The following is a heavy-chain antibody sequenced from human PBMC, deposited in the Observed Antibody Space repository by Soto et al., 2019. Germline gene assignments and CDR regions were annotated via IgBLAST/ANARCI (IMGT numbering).Heavy chain of an antibody. D-gene: IGHD6-13*01. J-gene: IGHJ4*02. V-gene: IGHV3-30*18. CDR2: ISHDGSDK. Sequence: QVQLVESGGGVVRPGRSLRLTCAASGFTFRNYGMHWVRQAPGKGLEWVAVISHDGSDKYYADSMKGRFIISRDNSENTLFLNMNRLKPEDTAGYYCAKENQHLVHDYWGQGTLVTVSS. CDR3: AKENQHLVHDY. CDR1: GFTFRNYG.